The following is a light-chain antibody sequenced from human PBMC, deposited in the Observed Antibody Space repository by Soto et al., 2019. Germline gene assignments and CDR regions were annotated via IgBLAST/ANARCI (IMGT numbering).Light chain of an antibody. Sequence: EIVLTQSPGTLSLSPGETATLSCRASQSVNNNYLAWYQQKPGQAPRLLIYGVSSRATGIPDRFSGGGSGTDFTITISGLEPEDFAVYYCQQYDSSPLTFGGGTKVEIK. CDR2: GVS. J-gene: IGKJ4*01. CDR3: QQYDSSPLT. V-gene: IGKV3-20*01. CDR1: QSVNNNY.